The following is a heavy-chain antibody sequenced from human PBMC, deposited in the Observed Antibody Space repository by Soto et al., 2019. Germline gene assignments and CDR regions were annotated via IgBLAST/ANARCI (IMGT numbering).Heavy chain of an antibody. CDR2: ISYDGSNK. CDR1: GFTFSSYG. J-gene: IGHJ5*02. CDR3: AKDDGIAVAGTRGRWFDP. V-gene: IGHV3-30*18. D-gene: IGHD6-19*01. Sequence: PGGSLRLSCAASGFTFSSYGMHWVRQAQGKGLEWVAVISYDGSNKYYADSVKGRFTISRDNSKNTLYLQMNSLRVEDTAVYYCAKDDGIAVAGTRGRWFDPWGQGTLVTVSS.